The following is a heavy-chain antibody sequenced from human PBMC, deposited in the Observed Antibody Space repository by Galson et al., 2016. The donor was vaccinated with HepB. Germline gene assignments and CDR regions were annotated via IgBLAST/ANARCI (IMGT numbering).Heavy chain of an antibody. J-gene: IGHJ4*02. Sequence: TLSLTCTVSGGSISSGGYYWSWIRQRPGKGLEWIGYIYYSGSTYYTPSLKSRLTMSVDTSKNQFSLRLSSVTAADTAVYYCARGSPGGCDKTDDFDYWGQGTLVTVSS. CDR1: GGSISSGGYY. CDR3: ARGSPGGCDKTDDFDY. CDR2: IYYSGST. D-gene: IGHD2-21*01. V-gene: IGHV4-31*03.